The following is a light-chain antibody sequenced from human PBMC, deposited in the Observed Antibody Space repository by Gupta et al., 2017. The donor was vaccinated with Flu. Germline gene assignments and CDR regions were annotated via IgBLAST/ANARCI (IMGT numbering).Light chain of an antibody. J-gene: IGLJ1*01. V-gene: IGLV2-23*01. CDR2: EGS. CDR3: CSYAGSSSYV. CDR1: RRDVGSYNL. Sequence: QSALTQPASVSGSPGQSITISCTGTRRDVGSYNLVSWYQQYPGKAPKLMIYEGSKRPSGVSNRFSGSKSGNTASLTISGLQAEDEADYHCCSYAGSSSYVFGTGTKVTVL.